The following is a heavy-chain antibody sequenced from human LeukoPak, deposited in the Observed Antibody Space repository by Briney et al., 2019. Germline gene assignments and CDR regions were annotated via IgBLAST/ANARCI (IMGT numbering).Heavy chain of an antibody. CDR1: GFTFSSYG. J-gene: IGHJ6*02. D-gene: IGHD3-16*01. CDR3: AKDRTRLTTFGYYYGMDV. Sequence: GGSLRLSCAASGFTFSSYGMHWVRQAPGKGLKWVAVISYDGSNKYYADSVKGRFTISRDNSENTLYLQMNSLRTEDAAVYFCAKDRTRLTTFGYYYGMDVWGQGTTVTVSS. CDR2: ISYDGSNK. V-gene: IGHV3-30*18.